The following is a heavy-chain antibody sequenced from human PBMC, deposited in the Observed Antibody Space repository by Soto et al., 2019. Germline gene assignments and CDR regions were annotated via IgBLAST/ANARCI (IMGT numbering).Heavy chain of an antibody. CDR2: INRSGST. J-gene: IGHJ5*02. CDR1: GRPIRDFN. Sequence: LYHNCVSSGRPIRDFNWSRGRQPAGKGLEWIGEINRSGSTRYKGSLESGDTISVDTSKNQFSLKLSSVTAADTAVYYCASCFKGIAVAGTGNWFDSWGQG. V-gene: IGHV4-34*01. D-gene: IGHD6-19*01. CDR3: ASCFKGIAVAGTGNWFDS.